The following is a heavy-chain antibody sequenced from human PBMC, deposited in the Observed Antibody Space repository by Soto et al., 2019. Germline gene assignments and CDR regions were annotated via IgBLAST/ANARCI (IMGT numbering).Heavy chain of an antibody. Sequence: QITLKESGPTLVKVTQTLTLTCTFSGFSLSTSGVGVAWIRQPPGKALEWLALIYWDDDNRYSPSLKSRLTMTNNTSSTVTSLTSTNTAHLDMTTHSCAHTSLQLSTTGCCVDFWGQGTTVTVSS. CDR2: IYWDDDN. CDR3: AHTSLQLSTTGCCVDF. D-gene: IGHD1-26*01. J-gene: IGHJ6*02. CDR1: GFSLSTSGVG. V-gene: IGHV2-5*02.